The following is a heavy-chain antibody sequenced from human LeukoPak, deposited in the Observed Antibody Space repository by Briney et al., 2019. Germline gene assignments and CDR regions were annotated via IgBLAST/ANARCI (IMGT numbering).Heavy chain of an antibody. V-gene: IGHV3-23*01. Sequence: PGGSLRLSCAASGFTFSSYAMSWVRQAPGKGLEWVSAISGSGGSTYYADSVKGRFTISRDNSKNMLYLQMNSLRAEDTAVYYCAKDYDSLSGFDYWGQGTPVTVSS. CDR1: GFTFSSYA. CDR2: ISGSGGST. J-gene: IGHJ4*02. D-gene: IGHD3-9*01. CDR3: AKDYDSLSGFDY.